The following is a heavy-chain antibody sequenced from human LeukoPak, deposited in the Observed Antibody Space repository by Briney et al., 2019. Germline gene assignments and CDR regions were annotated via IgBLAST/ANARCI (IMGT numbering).Heavy chain of an antibody. V-gene: IGHV4-4*07. Sequence: SETLSLTCTVSGGSISSYYWSWIRQPAGKGLEWIGRIYTSGSTNYNPSLKSRVTMSVDTSKNQFSLKLSSVTAADTAVYYCATTVAVAGTSCWFDPWGQGTLVTVSS. D-gene: IGHD6-19*01. CDR1: GGSISSYY. CDR3: ATTVAVAGTSCWFDP. J-gene: IGHJ5*02. CDR2: IYTSGST.